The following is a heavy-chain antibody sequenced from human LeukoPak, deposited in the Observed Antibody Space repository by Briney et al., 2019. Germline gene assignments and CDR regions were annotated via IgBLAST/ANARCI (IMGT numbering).Heavy chain of an antibody. D-gene: IGHD6-13*01. CDR2: IYYSGST. CDR3: ARDHTGRQLGI. V-gene: IGHV4-31*03. CDR1: GGSIGSGGYY. J-gene: IGHJ4*02. Sequence: PSETLSLTCTVSGGSIGSGGYYWSWIRQHPGKGLEWIGYIYYSGSTYYNPSLKSRVTISVDTSKNQFSLKLSSVTAADTAVYYCARDHTGRQLGIWGQGTLVTVSS.